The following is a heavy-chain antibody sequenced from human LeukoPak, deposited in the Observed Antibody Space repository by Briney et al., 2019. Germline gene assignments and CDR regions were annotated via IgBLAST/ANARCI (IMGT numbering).Heavy chain of an antibody. D-gene: IGHD3-10*01. CDR2: IYRGSET. V-gene: IGHV3-NL1*01. CDR1: GFSFSTYG. J-gene: IGHJ5*02. Sequence: GGSLRLSCAASGFSFSTYGMHWVRQAPGQGLEWGSIIYRGSETYYADSVKGRFTISSDNSKNTLYLQVTSLRAEDTAVYYCASRGTWGQGTLVTVSS. CDR3: ASRGT.